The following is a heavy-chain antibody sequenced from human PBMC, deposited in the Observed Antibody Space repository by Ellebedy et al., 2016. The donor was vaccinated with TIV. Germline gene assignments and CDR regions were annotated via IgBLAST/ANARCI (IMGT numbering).Heavy chain of an antibody. V-gene: IGHV3-7*01. CDR2: IKQDGSGK. CDR3: ARYESASLVIEY. Sequence: GGSLRLXXAASGFTFSTYWMSWVRQAPGKGLEWVANIKQDGSGKYYVDSVKGRFTISRDNAKNSLSLQMNSLRAEDTAVYYCARYESASLVIEYWGQGTLVTVSS. CDR1: GFTFSTYW. J-gene: IGHJ4*02. D-gene: IGHD4-23*01.